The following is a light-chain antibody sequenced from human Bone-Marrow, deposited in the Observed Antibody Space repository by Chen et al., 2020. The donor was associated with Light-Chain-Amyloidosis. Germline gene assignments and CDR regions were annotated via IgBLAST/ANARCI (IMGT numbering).Light chain of an antibody. CDR1: DLPKQY. CDR2: KDN. CDR3: QSTDSTATYGV. V-gene: IGLV3-25*02. J-gene: IGLJ3*02. Sequence: SYELTQPPSVSVSTGQTARITCSGDDLPKQYVYWFQQKPDQAPVLVVYKDNERPSGIPERFSGYSSGTTVTLNISRVQTEEEADYYCQSTDSTATYGVFGGGTQLTVL.